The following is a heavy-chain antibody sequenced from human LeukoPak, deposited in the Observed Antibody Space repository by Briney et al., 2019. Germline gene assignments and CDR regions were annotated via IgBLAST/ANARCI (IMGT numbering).Heavy chain of an antibody. CDR3: ARAGY. CDR2: INTGNGNA. Sequence: ASVKVSCKASGYTFTDYGMHWVRQTPGQGLEWMAWINTGNGNAKYSEKFQGRVTITRDTSASTAYMDLSSLRSEDTAVYYCARAGYWGQGTLVTVSS. J-gene: IGHJ4*02. CDR1: GYTFTDYG. V-gene: IGHV1-3*04.